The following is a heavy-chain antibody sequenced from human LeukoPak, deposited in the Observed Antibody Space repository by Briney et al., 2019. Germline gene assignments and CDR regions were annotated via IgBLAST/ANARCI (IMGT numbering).Heavy chain of an antibody. Sequence: GASVKVSCKASGYTFTSYYMHWVRQAPGQGLEWMGIINPSGGSTSYAQKFQDRVTMTRDTSISTVYIELSSLRSDDTAVYYCSRGEGVVGTLWGQGTLVTVSS. CDR3: SRGEGVVGTL. V-gene: IGHV1-46*01. CDR2: INPSGGST. J-gene: IGHJ4*02. CDR1: GYTFTSYY. D-gene: IGHD1-26*01.